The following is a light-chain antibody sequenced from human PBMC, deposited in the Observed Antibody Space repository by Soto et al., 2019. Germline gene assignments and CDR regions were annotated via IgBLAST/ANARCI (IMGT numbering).Light chain of an antibody. CDR3: CSYAGSSLGV. V-gene: IGLV2-11*01. CDR2: DVS. J-gene: IGLJ3*02. Sequence: QPVLTQPRSVSGSPGQSVTISCTGTSSDVGGHNLVSWYQQHPGKAPKLVIYDVSKWPSGVPDRFFGSKSGNTASLTISGLQAEDEADYYCCSYAGSSLGVFGGGTKVTVL. CDR1: SSDVGGHNL.